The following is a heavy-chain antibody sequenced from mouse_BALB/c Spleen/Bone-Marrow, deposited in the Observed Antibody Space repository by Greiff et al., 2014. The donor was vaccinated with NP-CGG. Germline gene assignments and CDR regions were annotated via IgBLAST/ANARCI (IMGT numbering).Heavy chain of an antibody. V-gene: IGHV1S132*01. CDR2: IFPGIGTT. J-gene: IGHJ2*01. CDR1: GYTFTNYW. Sequence: VQLKESGAELVKPGASVKLSCKTSGYTFTNYWIQWVKQRPGQGLGWIGEIFPGIGTTYYNEKFKGKATLTIDTSSSTAYMQLSSLTSEDSAVYFCARGGNYGYWGQGTTLTVSS. D-gene: IGHD2-1*01. CDR3: ARGGNYGY.